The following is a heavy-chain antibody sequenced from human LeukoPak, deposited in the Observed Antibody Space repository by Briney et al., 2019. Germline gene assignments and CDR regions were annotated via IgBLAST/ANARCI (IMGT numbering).Heavy chain of an antibody. CDR1: GGSISSYY. V-gene: IGHV4-59*01. Sequence: PSETLSLTCTVSGGSISSYYWSWIRQPPGKGLEWIGYIYYSGSTNYNPSLKSRVTISVDTSKNQFSLKLSSVTAADTAVYYCARAYGDYAVFAWFDPWGQGTLVTVSS. CDR2: IYYSGST. D-gene: IGHD4-17*01. J-gene: IGHJ5*02. CDR3: ARAYGDYAVFAWFDP.